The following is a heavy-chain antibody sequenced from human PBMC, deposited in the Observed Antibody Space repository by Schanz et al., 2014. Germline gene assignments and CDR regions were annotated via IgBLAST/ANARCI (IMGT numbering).Heavy chain of an antibody. CDR2: LSSGSSYI. J-gene: IGHJ4*02. V-gene: IGHV3-21*01. D-gene: IGHD3-3*01. CDR1: GFAFSAYS. Sequence: EVQLVESGGGLVKPGGSLRLSCAASGFAFSAYSMNWVRQAPGKGLEWVSSLSSGSSYIFYADSVKGRFTISRDNANNIVYLQMNSLRAEDTAIYYCARAGVRFMEWMPLDSWGQGTLVTVSA. CDR3: ARAGVRFMEWMPLDS.